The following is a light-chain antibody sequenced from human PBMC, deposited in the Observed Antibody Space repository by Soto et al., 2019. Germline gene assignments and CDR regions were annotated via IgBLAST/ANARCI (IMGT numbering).Light chain of an antibody. J-gene: IGKJ5*01. Sequence: EIVLTQSPATLSSFPGDRVTLSCRASQYINTRLAWYQHRPGQAPRLLIYQTSLRAAGIPARFSGSGSGTEFTLTISRLEPEDYEVYHCQQYGSSPITFGQGTRLEIK. CDR1: QYINTR. CDR2: QTS. V-gene: IGKV3-20*01. CDR3: QQYGSSPIT.